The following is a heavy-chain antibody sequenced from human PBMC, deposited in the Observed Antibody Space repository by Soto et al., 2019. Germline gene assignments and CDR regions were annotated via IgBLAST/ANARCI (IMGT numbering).Heavy chain of an antibody. V-gene: IGHV3-30*18. D-gene: IGHD2-15*01. CDR3: AKDLDVVVVLSATRGLDV. CDR2: ISYDGRSA. J-gene: IGHJ6*02. CDR1: GFTFSNYG. Sequence: GGSLRLSCVASGFTFSNYGMHWVRQAPGKGLEWVAGISYDGRSADYVDSVKGRFTLSRDNSKNMLSLQMISLRPEDTGVYYCAKDLDVVVVLSATRGLDVWGQGTTVTVSS.